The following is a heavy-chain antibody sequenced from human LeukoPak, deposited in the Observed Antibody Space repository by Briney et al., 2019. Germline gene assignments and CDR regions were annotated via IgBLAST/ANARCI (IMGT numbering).Heavy chain of an antibody. D-gene: IGHD2-2*01. Sequence: GGSLRLSCAASGFTVITNDMTWVRQAPGEGLEWVSVLYSDGNTKYADSVQGRFTISRDNSKNTLYLEMNSLSPDDTAVYYCARGVEPPAANTLAYWGQGTLVTVSS. CDR1: GFTVITND. V-gene: IGHV3-53*01. CDR2: LYSDGNT. J-gene: IGHJ4*02. CDR3: ARGVEPPAANTLAY.